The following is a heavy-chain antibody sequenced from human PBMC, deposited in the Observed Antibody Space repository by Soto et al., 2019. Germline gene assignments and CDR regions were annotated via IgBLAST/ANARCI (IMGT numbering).Heavy chain of an antibody. J-gene: IGHJ6*02. V-gene: IGHV4-30-2*01. Sequence: SESLSLTCAVSGGSISSGGYSWSWIRQPPGKGLEWIGYIYHSGSTYYNPSLKSRVTISVDRSKNQFSLKLSSVTAADTAVYYGAGSGYYHNSGMDVWGQATTVTVSS. D-gene: IGHD3-22*01. CDR1: GGSISSGGYS. CDR3: AGSGYYHNSGMDV. CDR2: IYHSGST.